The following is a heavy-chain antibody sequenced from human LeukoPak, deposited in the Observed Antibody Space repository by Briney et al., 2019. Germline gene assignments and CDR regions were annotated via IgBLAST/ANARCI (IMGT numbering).Heavy chain of an antibody. D-gene: IGHD3-22*01. J-gene: IGHJ4*02. CDR3: ARHADYYESTSYFWDF. Sequence: SETLSLTCTVSRYSISSGYYWGWIRQPPGQGLEWIGSIYRSGSTYYNSTLKSRVTISVDTSKNQFSLKLSSVTAADTAVYYCARHADYYESTSYFWDFWGQGTLVTVSS. V-gene: IGHV4-38-2*02. CDR1: RYSISSGYY. CDR2: IYRSGST.